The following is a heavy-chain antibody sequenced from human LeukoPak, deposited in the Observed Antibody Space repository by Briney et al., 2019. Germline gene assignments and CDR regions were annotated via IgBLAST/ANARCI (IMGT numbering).Heavy chain of an antibody. CDR1: GFPVSSNY. Sequence: PGGSLRLSCAASGFPVSSNYMSWVRQAPGKGLEWVSVIYSGGSTYYADSVKGRFTISRDNSKNTLYLQMNSLRAEDTAMYYCAKMGELGTDFDYWGQGTLVTVSS. V-gene: IGHV3-53*01. J-gene: IGHJ4*02. CDR3: AKMGELGTDFDY. CDR2: IYSGGST. D-gene: IGHD7-27*01.